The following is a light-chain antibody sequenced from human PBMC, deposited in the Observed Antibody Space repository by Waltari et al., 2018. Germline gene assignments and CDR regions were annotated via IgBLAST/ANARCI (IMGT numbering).Light chain of an antibody. Sequence: RVTITCRASQSISTWLAWYQQKPGKAPKLLVYKASLLESGVPLRFSGSGSGTEFTLTISGPQPDDSATYYCQQFHNSWTFGQGTKVEIK. CDR2: KAS. V-gene: IGKV1-5*03. CDR1: QSISTW. J-gene: IGKJ1*01. CDR3: QQFHNSWT.